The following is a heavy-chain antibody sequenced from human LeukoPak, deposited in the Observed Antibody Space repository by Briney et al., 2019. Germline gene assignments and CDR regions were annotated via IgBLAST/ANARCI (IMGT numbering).Heavy chain of an antibody. CDR3: TTTWSSRKCFDY. CDR2: ITSKTDGEII. D-gene: IGHD3-10*01. CDR1: GITFNNTW. V-gene: IGHV3-15*01. Sequence: GGSLRLSCAASGITFNNTWMSWVRQAPGKGLEWVGRITSKTDGEIIDYAAPVKGRFTLSRDDSENTLFLLMDSLKTEDTAVYYCTTTWSSRKCFDYWAQGTLVTVSS. J-gene: IGHJ4*02.